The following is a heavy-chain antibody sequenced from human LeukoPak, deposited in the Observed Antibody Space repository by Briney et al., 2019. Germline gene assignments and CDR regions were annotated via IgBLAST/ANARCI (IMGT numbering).Heavy chain of an antibody. CDR2: IDWDDDK. CDR1: GFLLSTSGMR. CDR3: ARTFSGGSYLFDY. V-gene: IGHV2-70*04. D-gene: IGHD2-15*01. J-gene: IGHJ4*02. Sequence: ESGPTLVHPTQTLTLTCTFSGFLLSTSGMRVSWIRQPPEKALEWLARIDWDDDKFYSTSLKTRLTISKDTSKNQVVLTMTNMHPVDTATYYCARTFSGGSYLFDYWGQGTLVTVSS.